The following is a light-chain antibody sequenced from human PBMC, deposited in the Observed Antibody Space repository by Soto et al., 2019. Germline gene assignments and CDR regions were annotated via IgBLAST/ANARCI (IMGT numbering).Light chain of an antibody. CDR1: QSISTW. CDR2: RAS. CDR3: QQYSVYRT. Sequence: DIQMTQSPSTLSASVGDRVTITCRASQSISTWLAWYQQKPGRAPKILIYRASTLESGVPSRFSGSGSGTEFTLTISSLQPDDFVTYYCQQYSVYRTFGQGTKVEFK. V-gene: IGKV1-5*03. J-gene: IGKJ1*01.